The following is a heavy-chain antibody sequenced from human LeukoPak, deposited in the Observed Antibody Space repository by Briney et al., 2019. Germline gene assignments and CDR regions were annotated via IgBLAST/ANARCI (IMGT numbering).Heavy chain of an antibody. V-gene: IGHV4-59*12. CDR3: AREGDSSGYFDY. CDR2: IYYSGST. Sequence: SETLSLTCTVSGGSISSYYWSWIRQPPGKGLEWIGYIYYSGSTNYNPSLKSRVTMSVDKSKNQFSLKLSSVTAADTAVYYCAREGDSSGYFDYWGQGTLVTVSS. J-gene: IGHJ4*02. D-gene: IGHD3-22*01. CDR1: GGSISSYY.